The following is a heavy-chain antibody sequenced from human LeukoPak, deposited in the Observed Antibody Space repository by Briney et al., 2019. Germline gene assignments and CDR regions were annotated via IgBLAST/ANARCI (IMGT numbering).Heavy chain of an antibody. CDR2: ISAYNGNT. CDR3: ARDQDGFGELFYYYGMDV. CDR1: GYTFTSYG. Sequence: GASVKVSCKASGYTFTSYGISWVRQAPGQGLEWMGWISAYNGNTNYAQKLQGRVTMTTDTSTSTAYMELRSLRSDDTAVYYCARDQDGFGELFYYYGMDVWGQGTTVTVSS. J-gene: IGHJ6*02. V-gene: IGHV1-18*01. D-gene: IGHD3-10*01.